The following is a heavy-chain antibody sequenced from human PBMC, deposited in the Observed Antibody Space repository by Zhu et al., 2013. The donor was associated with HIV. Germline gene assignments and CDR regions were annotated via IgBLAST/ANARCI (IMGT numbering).Heavy chain of an antibody. V-gene: IGHV3-30-3*01. CDR1: GFTFSSYA. J-gene: IGHJ4*02. CDR2: ISYDGSNK. CDR3: ARETSARFGETYFDY. Sequence: VQLVESGGGVVQPGRSLRLSCAASGFTFSSYAMHWVRQAPGKGLEWVAVISYDGSNKYYADSVKGRFTISRDNSKNTLYLQMNSLRAEDTAVYYCARETSARFGETYFDYWGQGTLVTVSS. D-gene: IGHD3-10*01.